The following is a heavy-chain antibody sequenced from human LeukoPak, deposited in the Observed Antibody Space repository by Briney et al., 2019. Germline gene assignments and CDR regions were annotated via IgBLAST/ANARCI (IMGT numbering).Heavy chain of an antibody. CDR3: AKVRRSGSYSYYFDY. V-gene: IGHV3-23*01. Sequence: GGSLRLSCAASGFTFSSYAMSWVRQAPGKGLEWVSAISGSGGSTYYADSVKGRFTISRDNSKNTLYLQMNSLRAEDTAVYYCAKVRRSGSYSYYFDYWGQGTLVTVSS. J-gene: IGHJ4*02. CDR1: GFTFSSYA. CDR2: ISGSGGST. D-gene: IGHD1-26*01.